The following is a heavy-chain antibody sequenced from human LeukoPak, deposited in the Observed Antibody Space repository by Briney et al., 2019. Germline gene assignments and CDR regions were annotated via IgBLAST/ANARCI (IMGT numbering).Heavy chain of an antibody. V-gene: IGHV4-59*08. CDR2: IYYTGST. CDR3: ARSPAYCGGDCPTGGAFDI. CDR1: GGSISTYY. Sequence: PSETLSLTCTVSGGSISTYYWSWIRQPPGKGLEWIGYIYYTGSTNYNPSLKSRVTISVDTSKNQFSLKLSSVTAADTALYYCARSPAYCGGDCPTGGAFDIWGQGTTVTVSS. D-gene: IGHD2-21*02. J-gene: IGHJ3*02.